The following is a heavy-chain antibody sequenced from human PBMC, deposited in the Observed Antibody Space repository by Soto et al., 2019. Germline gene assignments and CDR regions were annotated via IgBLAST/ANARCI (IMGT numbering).Heavy chain of an antibody. V-gene: IGHV3-30-3*01. CDR2: ISYDGSNK. CDR1: GFTFSSYG. J-gene: IGHJ4*02. Sequence: PGGSLRLSCAASGFTFSSYGMGWVRQAPGKGLEWVAVISYDGSNKYYADSVKGRFTISRDNSKNTLYLQMNSLRAEDTAVYYCARDSVPAVLGAFDYWGQGTLVTVSS. CDR3: ARDSVPAVLGAFDY. D-gene: IGHD2-2*01.